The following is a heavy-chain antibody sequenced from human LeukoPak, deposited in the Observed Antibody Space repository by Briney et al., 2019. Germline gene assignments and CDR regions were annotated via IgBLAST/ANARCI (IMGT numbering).Heavy chain of an antibody. D-gene: IGHD2-21*01. V-gene: IGHV4-34*01. Sequence: SETLSLTCAVYGGSFSGYYWSWIRQPPGKGLEWIGEINHSGSTNYNPSLKCRVTISVDTSKNQFSLKLSSVTAADTAVYYCARLTTRDSGDWGQGTLVTVSS. CDR3: ARLTTRDSGD. J-gene: IGHJ4*02. CDR1: GGSFSGYY. CDR2: INHSGST.